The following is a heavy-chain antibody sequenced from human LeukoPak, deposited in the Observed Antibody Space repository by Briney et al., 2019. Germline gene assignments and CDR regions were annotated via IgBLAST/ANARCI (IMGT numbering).Heavy chain of an antibody. CDR3: ARDSPQYGRFGELSRGYFDL. V-gene: IGHV1-18*01. CDR2: ISAYNGNT. CDR1: GYTFTSYG. Sequence: ASVKVSCKASGYTFTSYGISWVRQAPGQGLEWMGWISAYNGNTNYAQKLQGRVTMTTDTSTSTAYMELRSLRSDDTAVYYCARDSPQYGRFGELSRGYFDLWGRGTLVTVSS. J-gene: IGHJ2*01. D-gene: IGHD3-10*01.